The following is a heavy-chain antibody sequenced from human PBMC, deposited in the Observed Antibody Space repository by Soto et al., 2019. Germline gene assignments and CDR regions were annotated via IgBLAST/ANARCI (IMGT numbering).Heavy chain of an antibody. V-gene: IGHV3-64*01. CDR1: GFTFSTYA. CDR3: ARGNCTNSVCSVGGVHGYYSDTDA. D-gene: IGHD2-8*01. J-gene: IGHJ6*03. CDR2: ISSNGGRT. Sequence: EVQLVESGGGLVQPGGSLRLSCAASGFTFSTYAMHWVRQAPGKGLEYVSAISSNGGRTYYANSVKGRFTISRDNSKNTLYLQMGSLGAEDMAVYYCARGNCTNSVCSVGGVHGYYSDTDAWWKGTRVTVCS.